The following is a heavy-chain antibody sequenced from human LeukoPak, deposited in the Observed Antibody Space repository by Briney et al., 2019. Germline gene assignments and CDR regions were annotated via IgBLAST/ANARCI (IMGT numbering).Heavy chain of an antibody. D-gene: IGHD6-19*01. Sequence: WWSLRLSCAASGFTFSSYGMLWVRQAPGKGLEWVAVISYDGSNKYYADSGKGRFTISRDNSKNTLYLQMNSLRAEDTAVDYCAKDIGVYYYYGMDVWGQGTTVTVSS. CDR3: AKDIGVYYYYGMDV. J-gene: IGHJ6*02. CDR1: GFTFSSYG. V-gene: IGHV3-30*18. CDR2: ISYDGSNK.